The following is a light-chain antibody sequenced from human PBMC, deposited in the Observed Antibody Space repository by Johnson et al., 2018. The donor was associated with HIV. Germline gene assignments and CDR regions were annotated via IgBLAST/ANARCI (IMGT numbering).Light chain of an antibody. Sequence: QSVLSQPPSVSAAPGQKVTISCSGSSSNIGNNYVSWYQQLPGTAPKLLIYDNNKRPSGIPDRFSGSKSGTSATLGITGLQTGAEADYYCGTWDSSLCAYVSGTAPMVPVL. CDR3: GTWDSSLCAYV. CDR1: SSNIGNNY. V-gene: IGLV1-51*01. CDR2: DNN. J-gene: IGLJ1*01.